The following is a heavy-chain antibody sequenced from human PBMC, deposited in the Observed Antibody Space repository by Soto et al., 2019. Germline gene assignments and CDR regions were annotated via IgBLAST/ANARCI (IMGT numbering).Heavy chain of an antibody. CDR1: GGSITNYY. CDR3: ARHGFGPLHGLVDG. J-gene: IGHJ6*02. D-gene: IGHD3-10*01. Sequence: QVQLQESGPGLVKPSETLSLTCTVSGGSITNYYCSWFRQPPGKGLEWIGYINYAGYSAYNLSLKRRVTLSRDASKTQFSLMLESVTATDTAVYYCARHGFGPLHGLVDGWGPGTTVIVSS. CDR2: INYAGYS. V-gene: IGHV4-59*08.